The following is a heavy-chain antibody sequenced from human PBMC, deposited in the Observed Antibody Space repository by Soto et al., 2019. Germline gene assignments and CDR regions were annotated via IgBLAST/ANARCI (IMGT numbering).Heavy chain of an antibody. J-gene: IGHJ4*02. CDR2: INHSGSS. D-gene: IGHD1-1*01. V-gene: IGHV4-34*08. CDR1: GETFSGYY. CDR3: ARRVSTLPLDY. Sequence: QVQLQQWGARLLKPSETLSLTCAVYGETFSGYYWSWIRQPPGKGLEWIGEINHSGSSNYNPALKSRLTISVDTSKNQFSLRLSSMTAADTAVYYCARRVSTLPLDYWGQGILVTVSS.